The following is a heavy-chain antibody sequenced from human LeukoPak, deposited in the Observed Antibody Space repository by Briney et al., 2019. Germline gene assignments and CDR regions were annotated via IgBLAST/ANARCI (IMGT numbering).Heavy chain of an antibody. J-gene: IGHJ4*02. CDR2: INPNSGGT. CDR1: GYTFTGYY. CDR3: ATVYSSGWYFGY. Sequence: ASVKVSCKASGYTFTGYYMHWVRQAPGQGLEWMGWINPNSGGTNYAQKFLGRVTMTRDTSITSAYMELSSLRSDDTAVYYCATVYSSGWYFGYWGQGTLVTVSS. V-gene: IGHV1-2*02. D-gene: IGHD6-19*01.